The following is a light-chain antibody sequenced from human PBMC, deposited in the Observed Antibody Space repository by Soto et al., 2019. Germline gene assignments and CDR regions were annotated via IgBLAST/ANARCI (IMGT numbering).Light chain of an antibody. CDR2: EVS. J-gene: IGLJ2*01. V-gene: IGLV2-8*01. CDR3: SSYAGSTVV. Sequence: QSALTQPPSASGSPGQSVTISCTGTSSDVGGYNYVSWYQQHPGKAPKLMIYEVSKRPSRVPDRFSGSKSGNTASLTVSGLQAEDEADYYCSSYAGSTVVFGGGTKVTVL. CDR1: SSDVGGYNY.